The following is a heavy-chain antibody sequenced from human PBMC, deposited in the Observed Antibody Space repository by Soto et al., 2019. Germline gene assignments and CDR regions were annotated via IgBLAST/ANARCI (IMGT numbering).Heavy chain of an antibody. J-gene: IGHJ4*02. Sequence: QMQLVQSGPEVKKPGTSVKVSCKASGFTFTSSAVQWVRQARGQRLEWIGWIVVGSGKTNYAQKFQERVTITRDMSTSTAYMELSSLRSEDTAVYYCVADRRAYCGGDCYSADYWGQGTLVTVSS. CDR1: GFTFTSSA. CDR3: VADRRAYCGGDCYSADY. V-gene: IGHV1-58*01. CDR2: IVVGSGKT. D-gene: IGHD2-21*02.